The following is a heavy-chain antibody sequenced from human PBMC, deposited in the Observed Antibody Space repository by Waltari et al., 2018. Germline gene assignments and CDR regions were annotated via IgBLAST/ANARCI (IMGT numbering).Heavy chain of an antibody. CDR3: DRGGSSRGGYYYYYYMDV. D-gene: IGHD6-6*01. Sequence: QVQLQESGPGLVKPSQTLSLTCTVSGGSISSGDYYWSWIRQPPGKGLEWIGYIYYSGSTYYNPSLKSRVTISVDPSKNQFSLKLSSVTAADTAVYYCDRGGSSRGGYYYYYYMDVWGKGTTVTISS. CDR2: IYYSGST. J-gene: IGHJ6*03. V-gene: IGHV4-30-4*08. CDR1: GGSISSGDYY.